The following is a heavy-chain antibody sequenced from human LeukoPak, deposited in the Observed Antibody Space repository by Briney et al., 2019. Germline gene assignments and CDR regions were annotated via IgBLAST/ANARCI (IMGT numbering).Heavy chain of an antibody. Sequence: GTSVKVSCKASGFTFSNSAVQWVRQARGQRLEWIGWIVVGSGNTNYAQKFQERVTITRDMSTSTAYMELSSLRSEDTGVYYCTSDPTFYSGRYCFDYWGQGTLVTVSS. D-gene: IGHD1-26*01. V-gene: IGHV1-58*01. J-gene: IGHJ4*02. CDR2: IVVGSGNT. CDR1: GFTFSNSA. CDR3: TSDPTFYSGRYCFDY.